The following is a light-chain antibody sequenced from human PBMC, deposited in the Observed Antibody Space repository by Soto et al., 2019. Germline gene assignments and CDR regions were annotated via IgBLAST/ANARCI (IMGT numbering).Light chain of an antibody. CDR2: SAS. J-gene: IGKJ1*01. CDR1: QSVMTK. Sequence: EIGLKQSLGTLYLSPGERATLSCRASQSVMTKLAWYQKKPGQAPRLLMYSASIRATGIPARFSGSGSGTEFSLTISSLQPEDFAIYYCQQYSDWPPWTFGQGTKVDI. V-gene: IGKV3-15*01. CDR3: QQYSDWPPWT.